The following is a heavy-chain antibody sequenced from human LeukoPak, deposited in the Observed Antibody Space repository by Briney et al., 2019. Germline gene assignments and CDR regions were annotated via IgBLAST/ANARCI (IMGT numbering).Heavy chain of an antibody. CDR2: ISGRGVST. V-gene: IGHV3-23*01. CDR1: GFNFSSYA. Sequence: GGSMRLSCAASGFNFSSYAMRWVRQAQGKGLEWVSAISGRGVSTSYADSVRGRFTISRDNSKNTLYLQMNSLRAEDTAVYYCAKAASGNWNDVSDYWGQGTLVTVSS. J-gene: IGHJ4*02. D-gene: IGHD1-20*01. CDR3: AKAASGNWNDVSDY.